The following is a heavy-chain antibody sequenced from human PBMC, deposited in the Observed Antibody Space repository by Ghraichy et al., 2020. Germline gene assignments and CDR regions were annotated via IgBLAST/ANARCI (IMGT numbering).Heavy chain of an antibody. V-gene: IGHV1-2*02. CDR1: GYTFTGYY. CDR2: INPNSGGT. J-gene: IGHJ4*02. D-gene: IGHD6-19*01. CDR3: ARVSGFEYSSQGVAVAGNPYY. Sequence: ASVKVSCKASGYTFTGYYMHWVRQAPGQGLEWMGWINPNSGGTNYAQKFQGRVTMTRDTSISTAYMELSRLRSDDTAVYYCARVSGFEYSSQGVAVAGNPYYWGQGTLVTVSS.